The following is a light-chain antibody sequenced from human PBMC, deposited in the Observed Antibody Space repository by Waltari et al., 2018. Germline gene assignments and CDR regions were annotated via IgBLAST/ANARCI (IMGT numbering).Light chain of an antibody. V-gene: IGLV1-47*01. CDR1: SSNIGSNF. Sequence: QSVLTQPPSASGTPGQRVTISCSGSSSNIGSNFVCWYQHLPGTAPKLLIYRNDQRPSGVPDRVSRSRSGTSASLAISGLRSEDEADYYCAAWDDSLTVRFGGGTKLTVL. J-gene: IGLJ3*02. CDR2: RND. CDR3: AAWDDSLTVR.